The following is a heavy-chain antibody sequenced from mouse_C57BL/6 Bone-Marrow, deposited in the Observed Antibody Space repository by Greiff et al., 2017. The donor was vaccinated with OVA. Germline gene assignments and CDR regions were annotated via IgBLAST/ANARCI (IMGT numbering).Heavy chain of an antibody. V-gene: IGHV1-4*01. D-gene: IGHD1-1*01. Sequence: VQLQQSGAELARPGASVKMSCKASGYTFTSYTMHWVKQRPGQGLEWIGYINPSSGYTKYNQKFKDKATLTADKSSSTAYMQLSSLTSEDSEVYYCARGRITTIVARSPYYFDYWGKGTTLTVSS. J-gene: IGHJ2*01. CDR2: INPSSGYT. CDR3: ARGRITTIVARSPYYFDY. CDR1: GYTFTSYT.